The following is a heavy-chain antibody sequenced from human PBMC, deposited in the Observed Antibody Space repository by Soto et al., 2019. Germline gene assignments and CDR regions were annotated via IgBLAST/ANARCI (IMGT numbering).Heavy chain of an antibody. CDR3: AHGSCSSADCYPNPYLDY. CDR2: IYWDDDE. V-gene: IGHV2-5*02. CDR1: GFSLSTTAEG. J-gene: IGHJ4*02. Sequence: QITLKESGPTLVNPTQTLTLTCTFSGFSLSTTAEGVGWIRQPPGKALEWLALIYWDDDERYSPSLKSRLTITKDTSNNQVVLTMTNVDPVDTATYYCAHGSCSSADCYPNPYLDYWGQGILVTVSS. D-gene: IGHD2-2*01.